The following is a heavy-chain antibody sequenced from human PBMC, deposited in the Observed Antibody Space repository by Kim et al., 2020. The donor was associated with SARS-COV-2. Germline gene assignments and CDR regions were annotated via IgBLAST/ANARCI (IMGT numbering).Heavy chain of an antibody. CDR3: ARGSRRAFDI. J-gene: IGHJ3*02. Sequence: STNYNPSLKSPIAISVDTSNNQFSLKLSSVTAADTAVYYCARGSRRAFDIWGQGTMVTVSS. V-gene: IGHV4-59*09. CDR2: ST.